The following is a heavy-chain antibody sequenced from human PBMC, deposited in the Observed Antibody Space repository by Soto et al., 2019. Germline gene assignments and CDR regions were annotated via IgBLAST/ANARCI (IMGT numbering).Heavy chain of an antibody. Sequence: ASVKVSGKTSGYTVTNHGINWVRQAPGQGLEWMGWITPYNANTNYAQKLQGRVTMTTDTSTSTAYMDLRSLTSDDTAVYYCARDRVAGIWGDAFDIWGQGTMVTVSS. CDR1: GYTVTNHG. V-gene: IGHV1-18*04. D-gene: IGHD3-16*01. CDR2: ITPYNANT. CDR3: ARDRVAGIWGDAFDI. J-gene: IGHJ3*02.